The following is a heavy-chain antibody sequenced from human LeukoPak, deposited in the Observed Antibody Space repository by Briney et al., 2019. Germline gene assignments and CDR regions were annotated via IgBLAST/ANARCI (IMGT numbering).Heavy chain of an antibody. Sequence: SETLSLTCTVSGGSISSYYWSWIRQPPGKGLEWIGYIYYSGSTNYNPSLKSRVTISVDTSKNQFSLKLSSVTAADTAVYCCARVDYGGDYFDYWGQGTLVTVSS. J-gene: IGHJ4*02. CDR3: ARVDYGGDYFDY. D-gene: IGHD4-17*01. CDR1: GGSISSYY. CDR2: IYYSGST. V-gene: IGHV4-59*01.